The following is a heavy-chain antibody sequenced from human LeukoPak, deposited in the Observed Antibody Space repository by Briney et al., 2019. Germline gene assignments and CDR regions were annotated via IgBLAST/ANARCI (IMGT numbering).Heavy chain of an antibody. D-gene: IGHD6-19*01. CDR3: ARRPKGAVAGRNWFDP. J-gene: IGHJ5*02. CDR1: GYTFTSYG. CDR2: ISAYNGNT. V-gene: IGHV1-18*01. Sequence: ASVKVSCKASGYTFTSYGISWVRQAPGQGLEWMGWISAYNGNTNYAQKLQGRVTMTTDTSTSTAYMELRSLRFEDTAVYYCARRPKGAVAGRNWFDPWGQGTLVTVSS.